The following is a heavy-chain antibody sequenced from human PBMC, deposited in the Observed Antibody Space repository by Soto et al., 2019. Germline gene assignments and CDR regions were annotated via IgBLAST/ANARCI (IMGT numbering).Heavy chain of an antibody. Sequence: QVQLVQSGAEVKKPGASVKVSCKASGYTFTSYDINWVRQATGQGLEWMGWMNPNSGNTGYAQKLQGRVTMTRNTSISTAYMELSSLRSEDTAVYYCARGGYSVGYVYYYYGMDVWGQGTTVTVSS. D-gene: IGHD5-18*01. J-gene: IGHJ6*02. CDR3: ARGGYSVGYVYYYYGMDV. CDR2: MNPNSGNT. V-gene: IGHV1-8*01. CDR1: GYTFTSYD.